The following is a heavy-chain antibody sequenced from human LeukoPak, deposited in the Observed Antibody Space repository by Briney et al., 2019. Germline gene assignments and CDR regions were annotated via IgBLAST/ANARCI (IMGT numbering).Heavy chain of an antibody. D-gene: IGHD7-27*01. J-gene: IGHJ6*02. Sequence: SETLSLTCTVSGGSLSSYYWSWIRQPPGKGLEWIGYICYSGSTNYNSSLKSRVTISVDTSKNQFSLKLSSVTAADTAVYYCARGLGLNHYYYYYGMDVWGQGTTVTVSS. CDR3: ARGLGLNHYYYYYGMDV. V-gene: IGHV4-59*01. CDR2: ICYSGST. CDR1: GGSLSSYY.